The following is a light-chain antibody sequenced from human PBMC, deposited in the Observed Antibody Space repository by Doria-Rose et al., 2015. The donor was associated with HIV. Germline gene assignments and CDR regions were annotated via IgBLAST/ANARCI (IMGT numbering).Light chain of an antibody. CDR1: RSNVGINH. CDR3: SAWHDSLNGPL. J-gene: IGLJ2*01. CDR2: NDD. Sequence: QPGLTQPPSVSATPGQRVTISCSGSRSNVGINHVNWYRQLPGTAPKLLIYNDDQRTSGVPDRFSGSKSGTSASLTISVLQSEDEADYYCSAWHDSLNGPLFGGGTTLTVL. V-gene: IGLV1-44*01.